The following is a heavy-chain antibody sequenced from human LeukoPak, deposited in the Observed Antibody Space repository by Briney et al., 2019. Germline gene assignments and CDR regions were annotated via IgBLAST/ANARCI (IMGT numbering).Heavy chain of an antibody. Sequence: GASVKVSCKASGGTFSSYAISWVRQAPGQGLEWMGGIIPIFGTANYAQKFQGRVTITADESTSTAYMKLSSLRSEDTAVYYCARGHYYDSSGLYYFDYWGQGTLVTVSS. D-gene: IGHD3-22*01. CDR2: IIPIFGTA. V-gene: IGHV1-69*13. J-gene: IGHJ4*02. CDR1: GGTFSSYA. CDR3: ARGHYYDSSGLYYFDY.